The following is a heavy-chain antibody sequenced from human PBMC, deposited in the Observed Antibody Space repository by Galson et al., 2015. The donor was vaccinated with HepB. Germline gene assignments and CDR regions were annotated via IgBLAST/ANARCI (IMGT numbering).Heavy chain of an antibody. V-gene: IGHV3-23*01. J-gene: IGHJ4*02. Sequence: LRLSCAASGFAFSSYAMNWVRQPPGKGLEWVSYISGSGAYAVYADSVKGRFTISRDSSNSPQFLQMNRLKAEGTAFYFCARRSGKGFEYWGQGTLVTVSS. CDR3: ARRSGKGFEY. CDR1: GFAFSSYA. CDR2: ISGSGAYA. D-gene: IGHD3-10*01.